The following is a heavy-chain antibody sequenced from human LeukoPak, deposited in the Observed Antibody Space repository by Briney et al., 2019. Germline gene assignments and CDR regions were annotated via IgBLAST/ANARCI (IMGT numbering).Heavy chain of an antibody. Sequence: GRSLRLSCAASGFTFDDYAMHWVRQAPGKGLEWVSGISWNSGSLNYADSVKGRFTISRDNAKNSLYLQMNSPRAEDTALYYCAKGGGYNSDPFDYWGQGTLVTVSS. CDR3: AKGGGYNSDPFDY. J-gene: IGHJ4*02. V-gene: IGHV3-9*01. CDR1: GFTFDDYA. D-gene: IGHD5-24*01. CDR2: ISWNSGSL.